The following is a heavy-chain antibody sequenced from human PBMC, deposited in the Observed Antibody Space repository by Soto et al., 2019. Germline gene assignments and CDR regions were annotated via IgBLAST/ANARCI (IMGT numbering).Heavy chain of an antibody. CDR1: GLTFSSYW. J-gene: IGHJ5*02. Sequence: EVQLVESGGGLAQPGGCLRLSCAASGLTFSSYWMTWVRQAPGKGLEWVANIKQDGSEKYYVDSVKGRFTISRDNAKNSLYLQMNNLRVEDTAVYYCARGEAIGDDPWGHGTLVTVSS. D-gene: IGHD3-10*01. CDR2: IKQDGSEK. CDR3: ARGEAIGDDP. V-gene: IGHV3-7*01.